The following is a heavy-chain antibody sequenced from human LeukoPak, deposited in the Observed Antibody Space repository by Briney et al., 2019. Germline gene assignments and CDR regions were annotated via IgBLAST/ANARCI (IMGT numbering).Heavy chain of an antibody. CDR3: AKRSGGTYYDFWSGPAAPIYYYMDV. CDR2: IRYDGSNK. CDR1: GFTFSSYG. Sequence: GGSLRLSCAASGFTFSSYGMHWVRQAPGKGLEWVAFIRYDGSNKYYADSVKGRFTISRVNSKNTLYLQMNSLRAEDTAVYYCAKRSGGTYYDFWSGPAAPIYYYMDVWGKGTTVTVSS. D-gene: IGHD3-3*01. V-gene: IGHV3-30*02. J-gene: IGHJ6*03.